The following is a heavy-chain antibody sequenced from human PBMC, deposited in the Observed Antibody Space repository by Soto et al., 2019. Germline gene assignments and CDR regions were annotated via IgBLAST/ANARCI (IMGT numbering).Heavy chain of an antibody. V-gene: IGHV4-39*01. CDR3: ARHAGYNPKWRFDP. Sequence: SETLSLTCTVSGGSISSSSYYWGWIRQPPGKGLEWIGSIYYSGSTYYNPSLKSRVTISVDTSKNQFSLKLSSVTAADTAVYYCARHAGYNPKWRFDPWGQGTLVTVSS. J-gene: IGHJ5*02. D-gene: IGHD5-12*01. CDR2: IYYSGST. CDR1: GGSISSSSYY.